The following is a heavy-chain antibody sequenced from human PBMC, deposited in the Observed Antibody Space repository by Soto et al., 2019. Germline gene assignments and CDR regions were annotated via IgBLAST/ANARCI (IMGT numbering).Heavy chain of an antibody. CDR1: GCPFSSYA. V-gene: IGHV3-23*01. J-gene: IGHJ6*02. Sequence: RISCAGSGCPFSSYAMSWVRQAPEKGLEWVSALRDSGVSPYYADSVKGRFTISRDNSKNTLYLQMDSLRVEDTALYYCAKMTSDSYGRNYGMDVWGQGTTVTVSS. CDR2: LRDSGVSP. CDR3: AKMTSDSYGRNYGMDV. D-gene: IGHD5-18*01.